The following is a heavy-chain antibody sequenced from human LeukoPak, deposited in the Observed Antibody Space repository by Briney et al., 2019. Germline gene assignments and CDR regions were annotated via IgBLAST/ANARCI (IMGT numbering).Heavy chain of an antibody. CDR3: ARLPRAGYYYGMDV. J-gene: IGHJ6*02. CDR2: INHSGST. V-gene: IGHV4-34*01. Sequence: SETLSLTCAVYGGSFSGYYWSWIRQPPGKGLEWIGEINHSGSTNYNPSLKSRVTISVDTSKNQFSLKLSSVTAADTAVYYCARLPRAGYYYGMDVWGQGTTVTVSS. CDR1: GGSFSGYY. D-gene: IGHD3-10*01.